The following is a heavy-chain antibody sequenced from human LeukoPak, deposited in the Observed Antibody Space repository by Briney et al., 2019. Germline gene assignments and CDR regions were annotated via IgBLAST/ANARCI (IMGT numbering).Heavy chain of an antibody. D-gene: IGHD3-3*01. J-gene: IGHJ4*02. CDR3: ARLRFLEWEGYYFDY. V-gene: IGHV4-61*02. CDR2: IYTSGST. CDR1: GGSISSGSYY. Sequence: PSETLSLTCTVSGGSISSGSYYWSWIRQPAGKGLEWIGRIYTSGSTNYNPSLKGRVTISVDTSKNQFSLKLSSVTAADTAVYYCARLRFLEWEGYYFDYWGQGTLVTVSS.